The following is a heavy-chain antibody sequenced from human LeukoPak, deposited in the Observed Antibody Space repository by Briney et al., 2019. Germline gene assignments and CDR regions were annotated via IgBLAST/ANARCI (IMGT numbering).Heavy chain of an antibody. J-gene: IGHJ4*02. CDR1: GFTFSDYY. V-gene: IGHV3-11*01. CDR3: ARVDQFEMPN. D-gene: IGHD2-2*01. CDR2: ISSSGSTI. Sequence: PGGSLRLSCAASGFTFSDYYMSWIRQAPGKGLEWVSYISSSGSTIHYADSVKGRFTISRDNAKNSLYMQMNSLRAEDTALYYCARVDQFEMPNWGQGTLVTVSS.